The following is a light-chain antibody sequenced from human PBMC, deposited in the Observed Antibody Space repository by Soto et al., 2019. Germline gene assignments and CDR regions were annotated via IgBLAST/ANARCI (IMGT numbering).Light chain of an antibody. CDR2: WAS. J-gene: IGKJ1*01. Sequence: DIVMTQSPDSLAVSLGERATIKCKSSQSVLYSPNNKNYLAWYQQKPGRPPKLLIYWASTRESGVPDRFSGSGSGTDFTLTISSLQAEDVAFYYCQQYHSAPQTFGQGTKVEIK. CDR3: QQYHSAPQT. V-gene: IGKV4-1*01. CDR1: QSVLYSPNNKNY.